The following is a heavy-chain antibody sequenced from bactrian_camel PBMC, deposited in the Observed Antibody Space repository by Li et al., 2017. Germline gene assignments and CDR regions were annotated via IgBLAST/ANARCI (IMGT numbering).Heavy chain of an antibody. D-gene: IGHD7*01. CDR1: GFAFTTYW. CDR3: AADTVNLQLARWYSY. CDR2: ICSDGSNT. J-gene: IGHJ4*01. V-gene: IGHV3S6*01. Sequence: HVQLVESGGGSVEAGGSVRLSCAASGFAFTTYWLYWVRQAPGKGLEWVCSICSDGSNTYYLDSVKGRFTISSDNAENTVYLQMNSLNHEDTGTYYCAADTVNLQLARWYSYWGQGTQVTVS.